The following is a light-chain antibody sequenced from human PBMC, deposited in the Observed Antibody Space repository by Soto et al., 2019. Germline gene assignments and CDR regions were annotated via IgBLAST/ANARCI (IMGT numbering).Light chain of an antibody. V-gene: IGKV3-15*01. CDR2: DAS. CDR3: QQYNNWPPNT. Sequence: EIVMTQSPATLSVSPGERATLSCRASQRVSRNLAWYQQKPGQAPRLLIYDASTRATGIPDRFSGSGSETEFTLTISSLQSEDYAIYYCQQYNNWPPNTFGQGTRLEIK. CDR1: QRVSRN. J-gene: IGKJ5*01.